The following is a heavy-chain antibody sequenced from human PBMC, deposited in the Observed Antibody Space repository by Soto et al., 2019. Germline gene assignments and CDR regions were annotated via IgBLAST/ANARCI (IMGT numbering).Heavy chain of an antibody. CDR3: AICFEYYDFWSGPPLLANFDY. J-gene: IGHJ4*02. Sequence: GASVKVSCKASGYTFTSYGISWVRQAPGQELEWMGWISAYNGNTNYAQKLQGRVTMTTDTSTSTAYMELSSLRSEDTAVYYCAICFEYYDFWSGPPLLANFDYWGQGTLVTVSS. CDR2: ISAYNGNT. V-gene: IGHV1-18*04. CDR1: GYTFTSYG. D-gene: IGHD3-3*01.